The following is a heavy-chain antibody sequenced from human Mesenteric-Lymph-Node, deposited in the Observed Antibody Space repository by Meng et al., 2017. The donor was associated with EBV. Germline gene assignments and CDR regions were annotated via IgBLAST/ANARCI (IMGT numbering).Heavy chain of an antibody. Sequence: QVRLVQSGGEVKKPGASVKVSCKASGYTFTTYDINWVRQATGQGLEWMGWMNPNIGNTGYAQKFQGRVSMTRDTSISTAYMELSSLKSEDTAVYYCARGVEGSGRDWYYWGQGTLVTISS. CDR3: ARGVEGSGRDWYY. D-gene: IGHD3-10*01. J-gene: IGHJ4*02. CDR1: GYTFTTYD. V-gene: IGHV1-8*01. CDR2: MNPNIGNT.